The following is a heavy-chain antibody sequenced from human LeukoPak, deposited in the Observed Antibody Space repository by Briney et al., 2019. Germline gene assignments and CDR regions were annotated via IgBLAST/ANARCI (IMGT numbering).Heavy chain of an antibody. CDR1: GFTFDDYA. V-gene: IGHV3-9*01. CDR3: AKGGSWGIDSSGYYG. D-gene: IGHD3-22*01. J-gene: IGHJ4*02. Sequence: GGSLRLSCAASGFTFDDYAMHWVRQAPGKGLEWVSGISWNSGSIGYADSVKGRFTISRDNAKNSLYLQMNSLRAEDTALYYCAKGGSWGIDSSGYYGWGQGTLVTVSS. CDR2: ISWNSGSI.